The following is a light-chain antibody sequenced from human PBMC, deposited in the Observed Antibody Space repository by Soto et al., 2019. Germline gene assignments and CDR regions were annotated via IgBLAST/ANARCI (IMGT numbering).Light chain of an antibody. CDR1: QSISTY. CDR3: QQYDNPTLT. Sequence: DIQMTQSPSSLSASVGDRVTITCRASQSISTYLNWYQHKPGKAPKLLIYDASNLETGVPSRFSGSGSGTDSTFRISTLPLEDIEKYYCQQYDNPTLTFGGGTKVDIK. CDR2: DAS. J-gene: IGKJ4*01. V-gene: IGKV1-33*01.